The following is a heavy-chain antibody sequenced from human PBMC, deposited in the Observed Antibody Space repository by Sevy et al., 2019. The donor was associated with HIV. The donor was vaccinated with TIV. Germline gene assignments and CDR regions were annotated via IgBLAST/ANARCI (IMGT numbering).Heavy chain of an antibody. CDR2: IGGSGSNT. D-gene: IGHD3-3*01. Sequence: GGSLRLSCAASGFTFSSYAMSWVRQAPGKGLQWASAIGGSGSNTYYADSVKGRFTLSRDNSKNTMYLQMNSLRADDTAVYYCARRPDFGVIIPTGVMDVWGQGTTVTVSS. V-gene: IGHV3-23*01. J-gene: IGHJ6*02. CDR3: ARRPDFGVIIPTGVMDV. CDR1: GFTFSSYA.